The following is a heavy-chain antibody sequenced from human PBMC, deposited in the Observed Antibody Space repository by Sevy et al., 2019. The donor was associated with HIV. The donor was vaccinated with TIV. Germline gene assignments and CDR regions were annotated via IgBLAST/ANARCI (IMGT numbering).Heavy chain of an antibody. CDR2: ISAYNGNT. Sequence: GESLKISCKASGYTFTSYGISWVRQAPGQGLEWMGWISAYNGNTSYAQKLQGRVTMTTDTSTSTAYMELRSLRSDDTAVYYCARRITLDAFDIWGQGTMVTVSS. CDR3: ARRITLDAFDI. V-gene: IGHV1-18*04. J-gene: IGHJ3*02. D-gene: IGHD3-10*01. CDR1: GYTFTSYG.